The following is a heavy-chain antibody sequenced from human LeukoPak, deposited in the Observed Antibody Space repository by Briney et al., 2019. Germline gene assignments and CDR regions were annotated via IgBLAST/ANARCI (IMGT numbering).Heavy chain of an antibody. Sequence: SETLSLTCAVYGGSFSGYYWSWIRQPPGKGLEWIREINHSGSTNYNPSLKSRVTISVDTSKNQFSLKLSSVTAADTAVYYCARGRWDFWSGYYTGIDYFDYWGQGTLVTVSS. CDR3: ARGRWDFWSGYYTGIDYFDY. CDR2: INHSGST. V-gene: IGHV4-34*01. D-gene: IGHD3-3*01. J-gene: IGHJ4*02. CDR1: GGSFSGYY.